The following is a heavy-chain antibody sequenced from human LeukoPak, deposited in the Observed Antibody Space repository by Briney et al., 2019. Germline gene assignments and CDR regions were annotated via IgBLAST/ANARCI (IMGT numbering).Heavy chain of an antibody. CDR3: ARGGSGSYYPNDYYYYYYMDV. CDR1: GGTFSSYA. D-gene: IGHD3-10*01. V-gene: IGHV1-69*13. CDR2: IIPIFGTA. Sequence: ASVKVSCKASGGTFSSYAISWVRQAPGQGLEWMGGIIPIFGTANYAQKFQGRVTITADESTSTAYMELSSLRSEDTAVYYCARGGSGSYYPNDYYYYYYMDVWGKGTTVTISS. J-gene: IGHJ6*03.